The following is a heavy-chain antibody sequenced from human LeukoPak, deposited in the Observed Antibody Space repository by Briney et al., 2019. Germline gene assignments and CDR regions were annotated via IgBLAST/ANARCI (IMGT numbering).Heavy chain of an antibody. V-gene: IGHV4-39*01. CDR1: GGSISSTNYY. Sequence: ASETLSLTCTVSGGSISSTNYYWGWIRQPPGKGLEWIGSIYYSGSTYYNPSLKSRLTISVDTSKNQFSLKLSSVTAADTAVYYCAGIGGYDSSGYYQSGLSLDDYWGQGTLVTVSS. CDR3: AGIGGYDSSGYYQSGLSLDDY. CDR2: IYYSGST. D-gene: IGHD3-22*01. J-gene: IGHJ4*02.